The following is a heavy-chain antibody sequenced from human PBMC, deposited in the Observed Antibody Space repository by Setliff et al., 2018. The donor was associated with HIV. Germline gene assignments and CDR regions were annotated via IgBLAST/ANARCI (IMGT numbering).Heavy chain of an antibody. CDR2: IYSTGST. CDR3: AKGAGFYGDYTFDY. D-gene: IGHD4-17*01. CDR1: GASITSHY. Sequence: SETLSLTCTVSGASITSHYWSWIRQSPGRELEWIGYIYSTGSTNYNPSLQSRVSISMDASKNKFSLKVTSVTSADTAVYYCAKGAGFYGDYTFDYWGQGRQVTVSS. V-gene: IGHV4-59*11. J-gene: IGHJ4*02.